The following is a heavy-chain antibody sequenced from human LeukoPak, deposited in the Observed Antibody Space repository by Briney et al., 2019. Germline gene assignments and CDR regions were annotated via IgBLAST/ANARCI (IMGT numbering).Heavy chain of an antibody. J-gene: IGHJ3*02. CDR2: ISWNSGSI. CDR3: EKPNHRYYDFRGGYWGVGEAFDI. D-gene: IGHD3-3*01. CDR1: RFTFDDYA. V-gene: IGHV3-9*01. Sequence: PGGSLRLSCAASRFTFDDYAMHWVRQAPGKGLEWVSGISWNSGSIGYADSVKGRFTISRDNAKNSLYLQMNSLRAEDTAWYYCEKPNHRYYDFRGGYWGVGEAFDIWGQGTMVTVSS.